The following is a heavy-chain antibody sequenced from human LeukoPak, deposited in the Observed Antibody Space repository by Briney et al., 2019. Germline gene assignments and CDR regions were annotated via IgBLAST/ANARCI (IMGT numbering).Heavy chain of an antibody. J-gene: IGHJ4*02. CDR2: IYYSGST. V-gene: IGHV4-39*01. CDR3: ARQEYQSLSNSFDH. Sequence: PSETLSLTCTVSGGSISSSSYYWGWIRQPPGKGLEWIGSIYYSGSTYYNPSLKSRVTISVDTSKNQFSLKLSSVTAADTAVYYCARQEYQSLSNSFDHWGQGTLVTVSS. D-gene: IGHD2/OR15-2a*01. CDR1: GGSISSSSYY.